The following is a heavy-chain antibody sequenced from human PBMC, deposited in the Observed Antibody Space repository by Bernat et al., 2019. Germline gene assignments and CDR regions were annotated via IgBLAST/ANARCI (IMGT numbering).Heavy chain of an antibody. V-gene: IGHV3-30*03. D-gene: IGHD3-16*02. CDR2: ISYDGSNK. CDR1: GFTFSSYG. CDR3: ARPNMITFGGVIATGFDY. J-gene: IGHJ4*02. Sequence: QVQLVESGGGVVQPGRSLRLSCAASGFTFSSYGMHWVRQAPGKGLEWVAVISYDGSNKYYADSVKGRFTISRDNSKNTLYLQMNGPRAEDTAMYYCARPNMITFGGVIATGFDYWGQGTLVTVSS.